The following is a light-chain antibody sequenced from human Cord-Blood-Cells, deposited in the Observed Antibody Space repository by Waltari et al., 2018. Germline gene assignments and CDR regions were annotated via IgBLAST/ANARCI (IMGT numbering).Light chain of an antibody. CDR2: DVS. V-gene: IGLV2-14*01. CDR3: SSYTSSSTLVYV. Sequence: QSALTQPASVSGSPGQSITISCTGTSSDVGGYNYVPWYQQHPGKAPKLMIYDVSNRPSGVSKRFAGSKAGNTASLTISGLQAEDEADYYCSSYTSSSTLVYVFGTGTKVTVL. CDR1: SSDVGGYNY. J-gene: IGLJ1*01.